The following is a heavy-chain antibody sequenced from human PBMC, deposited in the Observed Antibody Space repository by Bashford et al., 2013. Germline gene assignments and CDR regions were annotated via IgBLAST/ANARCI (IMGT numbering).Heavy chain of an antibody. V-gene: IGHV4-39*01. CDR2: IYYSGST. Sequence: YVSIRQPPGKGLEWIGSIYYSGSTYYNPSLKSRVTISVDTSKNQFSLKLSSVTAADTAVYYCARLQYGGVKRVDYWGQGTLVTVSS. CDR3: ARLQYGGVKRVDY. J-gene: IGHJ4*02. D-gene: IGHD2-8*02.